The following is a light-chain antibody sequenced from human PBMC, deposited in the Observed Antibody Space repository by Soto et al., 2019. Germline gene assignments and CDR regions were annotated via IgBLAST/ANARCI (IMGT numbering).Light chain of an antibody. J-gene: IGKJ1*01. V-gene: IGKV3-20*01. Sequence: EIVLPHSPGTLSFAPGERGTLSWRASHIISSSYLAWYQQRPGQAPRLLIYFASNRASGVPPRFSGSGSGPDFTLTISSLQPEDFATYYCQQSYSSPPTFGKGNKVDIK. CDR3: QQSYSSPPT. CDR2: FAS. CDR1: HIISSSY.